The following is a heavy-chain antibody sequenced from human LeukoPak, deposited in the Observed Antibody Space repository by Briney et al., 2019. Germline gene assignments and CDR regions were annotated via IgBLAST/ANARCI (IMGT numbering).Heavy chain of an antibody. CDR1: GFTFSSYG. D-gene: IGHD4-17*01. Sequence: PGGSLRLSCAASGFTFSSYGMHWVRQTPGKGLEWVAVIWYDGSNKYYADSVKGRFTISRDNSENTLYLQMNSLRAEDTAVYHCARAKRDYGRWYYFDYWGQGTLVTVSS. CDR3: ARAKRDYGRWYYFDY. CDR2: IWYDGSNK. J-gene: IGHJ4*02. V-gene: IGHV3-33*01.